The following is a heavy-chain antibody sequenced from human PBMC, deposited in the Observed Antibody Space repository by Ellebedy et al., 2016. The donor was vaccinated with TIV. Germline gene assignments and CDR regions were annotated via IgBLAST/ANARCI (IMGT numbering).Heavy chain of an antibody. Sequence: AASVKVSCKVSGHTLTELAIHWVRQAPGKGLEWMGGFDPETGKAVSAQKFQGRVIMTTDTSTSTAYMELRSLRSDDTAVYYCARDLRGSLKGGYWGQGTLVTVSS. V-gene: IGHV1-24*01. CDR3: ARDLRGSLKGGY. D-gene: IGHD2-8*01. CDR1: GHTLTELA. CDR2: FDPETGKA. J-gene: IGHJ4*02.